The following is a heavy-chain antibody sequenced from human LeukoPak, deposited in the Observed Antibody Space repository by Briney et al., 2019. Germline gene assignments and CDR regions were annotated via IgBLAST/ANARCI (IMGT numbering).Heavy chain of an antibody. J-gene: IGHJ3*02. Sequence: SETLSLTCTVSGGPISTYFWSWIRQSPGKGLEWIGYVHASGSTNYNPSLESRVTISIDTSKNQFSLTLSFVTAADTAVYYCARLLRWSEDGFDIWGQGTVVAISS. D-gene: IGHD2-15*01. CDR2: VHASGST. CDR1: GGPISTYF. CDR3: ARLLRWSEDGFDI. V-gene: IGHV4-4*09.